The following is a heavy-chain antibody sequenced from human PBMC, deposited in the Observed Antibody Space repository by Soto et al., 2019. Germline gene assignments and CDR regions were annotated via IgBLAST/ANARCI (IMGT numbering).Heavy chain of an antibody. Sequence: QVHLVQSGAEVKKPGASVKVSCKASGYTFTNYDINWVRQATGQGLEWMGWMNPNSGNTGYAQKFQGRLTMTRDTSISTAYMELSSLRSEDPAVYYCVGPWNKQWGQGTLVPVSS. D-gene: IGHD1-1*01. CDR3: VGPWNKQ. V-gene: IGHV1-8*01. J-gene: IGHJ4*02. CDR1: GYTFTNYD. CDR2: MNPNSGNT.